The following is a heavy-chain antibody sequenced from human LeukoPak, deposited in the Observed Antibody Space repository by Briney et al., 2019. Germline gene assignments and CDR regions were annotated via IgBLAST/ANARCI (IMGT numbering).Heavy chain of an antibody. CDR1: GFTFDDYA. Sequence: GGSLRLSCAASGFTFDDYAMHWVRQAPGKGLGWVSGISWNSGTIGSADSVKGRFTISRDNAKNSLYLQMNSLRAEDTALYYCAKDRFYSPGAFDIWGQGTMVTVSS. J-gene: IGHJ3*02. CDR3: AKDRFYSPGAFDI. V-gene: IGHV3-9*01. D-gene: IGHD4-11*01. CDR2: ISWNSGTI.